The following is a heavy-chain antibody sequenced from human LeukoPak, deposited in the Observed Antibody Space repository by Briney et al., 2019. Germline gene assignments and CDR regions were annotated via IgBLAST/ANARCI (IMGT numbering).Heavy chain of an antibody. J-gene: IGHJ6*03. V-gene: IGHV7-4-1*02. CDR3: ARSTTVTTFVDYYYYMDV. CDR2: INTNTGNP. D-gene: IGHD4-11*01. CDR1: GYTFITYA. Sequence: ASVKVSCKASGYTFITYAMNWVRQAPGQGLEWMGWINTNTGNPTYAQGFTGRFVFSLDTSVSTACLQISSLKAEDTAVYYCARSTTVTTFVDYYYYMDVWGKGTTVTVSS.